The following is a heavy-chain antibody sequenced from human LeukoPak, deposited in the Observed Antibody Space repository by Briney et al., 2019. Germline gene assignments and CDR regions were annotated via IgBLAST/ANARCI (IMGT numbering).Heavy chain of an antibody. V-gene: IGHV3-48*01. Sequence: GRSLRLSCTASGFPFIEYSMNWVCQAPGKGVEWISYIGIDSGNTTYADSVRGRFTISADKAKNTLYLQMNSLRVEDTAAYYCARDHNYAFDNWGQRTLVSVAS. CDR1: GFPFIEYS. CDR2: IGIDSGNT. D-gene: IGHD1-1*01. CDR3: ARDHNYAFDN. J-gene: IGHJ4*02.